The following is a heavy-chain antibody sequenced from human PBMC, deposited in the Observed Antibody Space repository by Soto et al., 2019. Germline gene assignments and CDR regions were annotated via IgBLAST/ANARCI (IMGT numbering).Heavy chain of an antibody. CDR3: VKDYYYYYGMDV. CDR1: GFTFSSYA. V-gene: IGHV3-64D*06. J-gene: IGHJ6*02. CDR2: ISSNGGST. Sequence: GRSLRLSCSASGFTFSSYAMHWVGQAPGKGLEYVSAISSNGGSTYYADSVKGRFTISRDNSKNTLYLQMSSLRAEDTAVHYCVKDYYYYYGMDVWGQWTTVTVSS.